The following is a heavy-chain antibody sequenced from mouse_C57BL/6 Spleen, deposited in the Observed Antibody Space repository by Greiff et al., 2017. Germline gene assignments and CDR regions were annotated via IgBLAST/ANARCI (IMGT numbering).Heavy chain of an antibody. CDR1: GYTFTDYY. CDR3: ARSVITYGGFAY. D-gene: IGHD1-1*01. CDR2: IYPGSGNT. Sequence: QVQLKQSGAELVRPGASVKLSCKASGYTFTDYYINWVKQRPGQGLEWIARIYPGSGNTYYNEKFKGKATLTAEKSSSTAYMQLSSLTSEDSAVYFCARSVITYGGFAYWGQGTLVTVSA. J-gene: IGHJ3*01. V-gene: IGHV1-76*01.